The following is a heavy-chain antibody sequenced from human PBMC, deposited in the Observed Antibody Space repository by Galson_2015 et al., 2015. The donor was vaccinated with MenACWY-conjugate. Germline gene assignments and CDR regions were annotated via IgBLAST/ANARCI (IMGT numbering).Heavy chain of an antibody. CDR1: GYSFSSYW. V-gene: IGHV5-51*01. CDR3: ARHPPGGRGMDV. Sequence: QSGAEVKKPGESLEISCKGSGYSFSSYWIGWVRQMPGKGLEWMGRIAPGDSYTRYSPAFQGQVTISADKSISTAYLQWNSLQASDTAMDYCARHPPGGRGMDVWGQGTTVTVSS. J-gene: IGHJ6*02. CDR2: IAPGDSYT. D-gene: IGHD1-26*01.